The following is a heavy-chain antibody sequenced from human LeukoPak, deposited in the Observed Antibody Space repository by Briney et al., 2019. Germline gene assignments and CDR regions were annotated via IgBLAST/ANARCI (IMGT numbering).Heavy chain of an antibody. CDR1: GFTFSDYY. CDR3: VSSPAYYYYGSGSYGAVDY. D-gene: IGHD3-10*01. V-gene: IGHV3-11*01. Sequence: GGSLRLSCAASGFTFSDYYMSWIRQAPGKGLEWVSYISSSGSTIYYADSVKGRFTISRDNAKNSLYLQMNSLRAEDTAVYYCVSSPAYYYYGSGSYGAVDYWGQGTLVTVSS. CDR2: ISSSGSTI. J-gene: IGHJ4*02.